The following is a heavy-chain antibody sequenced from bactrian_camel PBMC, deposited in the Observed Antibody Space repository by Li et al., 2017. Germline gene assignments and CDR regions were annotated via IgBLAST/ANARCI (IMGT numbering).Heavy chain of an antibody. V-gene: IGHV3S55*01. J-gene: IGHJ4*01. CDR3: AADGGPLGGGSWSARCPDEYNY. Sequence: HVQLVESGGGSVQAGGSLRLSCTGSGDTLSSYCMAWFRQAPGKEREGVATIGRDGTTYYADSVKGRFSISKDNAENTLYLQMNTLKPDDTAMYYCAADGGPLGGGSWSARCPDEYNYWGQGTQVTVS. D-gene: IGHD6*01. CDR2: IGRDGTT. CDR1: GDTLSSYC.